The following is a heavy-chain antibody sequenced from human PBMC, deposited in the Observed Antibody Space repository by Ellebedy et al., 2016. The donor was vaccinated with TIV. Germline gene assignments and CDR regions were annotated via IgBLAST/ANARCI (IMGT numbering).Heavy chain of an antibody. Sequence: GESLTISXAASGFTFSSYSMNWVRQAPGKGLEWVSSISSSSSYIYYADSVKRRFTISRDNAKNSLYLQMNSLRAEDTAVYYCARDNCSSTSCYLMDVWGKGTTVTVSS. J-gene: IGHJ6*04. CDR2: ISSSSSYI. V-gene: IGHV3-21*01. CDR1: GFTFSSYS. CDR3: ARDNCSSTSCYLMDV. D-gene: IGHD2-2*01.